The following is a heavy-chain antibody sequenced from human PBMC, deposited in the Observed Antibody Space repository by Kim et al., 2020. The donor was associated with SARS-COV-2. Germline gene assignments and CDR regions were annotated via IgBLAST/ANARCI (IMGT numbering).Heavy chain of an antibody. J-gene: IGHJ4*02. Sequence: STYYNPSLKSRVTISVDTSKTQFSLKLSSVTAADTAVYYCARHTRAAARYWGQGTLVTVSS. V-gene: IGHV4-39*01. D-gene: IGHD6-13*01. CDR2: ST. CDR3: ARHTRAAARY.